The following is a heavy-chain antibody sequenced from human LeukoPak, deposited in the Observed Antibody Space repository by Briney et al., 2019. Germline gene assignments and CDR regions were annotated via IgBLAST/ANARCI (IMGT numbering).Heavy chain of an antibody. CDR3: ARNWFHAIDY. J-gene: IGHJ4*02. D-gene: IGHD2/OR15-2a*01. CDR2: IRYDGSNK. V-gene: IGHV3-30*02. CDR1: GFTFSRYG. Sequence: GGSLRLSCAASGFTFSRYGIHWVRQAPGKGLEWVAFIRYDGSNKYYTDSVKGRFTISRDNSKNTLYLQMNSLRAEDTAVYYCARNWFHAIDYWGQGTLVTVSS.